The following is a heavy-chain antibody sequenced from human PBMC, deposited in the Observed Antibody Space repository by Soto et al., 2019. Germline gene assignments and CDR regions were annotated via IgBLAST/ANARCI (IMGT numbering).Heavy chain of an antibody. J-gene: IGHJ6*02. D-gene: IGHD6-19*01. CDR2: ISGSGGST. CDR3: AKGDAVAGTSDYYYGMDV. CDR1: GFTFSSYA. Sequence: GGSLRLSCAASGFTFSSYAMSWVRQAPGKGLEWVSAISGSGGSTYYADSVKGRFTISRDNSKNTLYLQMNSLRAEDTAVYYCAKGDAVAGTSDYYYGMDVWGQGTTVTVSS. V-gene: IGHV3-23*01.